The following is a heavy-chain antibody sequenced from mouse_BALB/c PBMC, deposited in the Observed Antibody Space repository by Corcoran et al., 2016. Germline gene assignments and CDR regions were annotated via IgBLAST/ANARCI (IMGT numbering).Heavy chain of an antibody. Sequence: QVQLQQSGAELMKPGASVKISCKATGYTFSSYWIEWVKQRHGHGLEWIGEILPGSGSTNYNEKFKGKATFTADTSSNTAYMQLSSLTSEDSAVYYCARIYGSSYDWYFDVWGAGTTVTVSS. CDR1: GYTFSSYW. CDR2: ILPGSGST. V-gene: IGHV1-9*01. D-gene: IGHD1-1*01. CDR3: ARIYGSSYDWYFDV. J-gene: IGHJ1*01.